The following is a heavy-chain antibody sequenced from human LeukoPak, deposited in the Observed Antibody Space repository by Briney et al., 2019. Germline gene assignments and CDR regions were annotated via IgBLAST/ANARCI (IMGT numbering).Heavy chain of an antibody. CDR3: AKDSVKVTTVRRVPHYMDV. CDR2: ISGSGGST. Sequence: GGSLRLSCAASGFTFSSYGMHWVRQAPGKGLEWVSAISGSGGSTYYADSVKGRFTISRDNSKNTLYLQMNSLRAEDTAVYYCAKDSVKVTTVRRVPHYMDVWGKGTTVTISS. CDR1: GFTFSSYG. J-gene: IGHJ6*03. V-gene: IGHV3-NL1*01. D-gene: IGHD4-17*01.